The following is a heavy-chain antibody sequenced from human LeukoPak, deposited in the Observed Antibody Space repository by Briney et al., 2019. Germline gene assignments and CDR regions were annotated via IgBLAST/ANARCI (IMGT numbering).Heavy chain of an antibody. CDR2: ISAYNGNT. D-gene: IGHD3-10*01. CDR1: GYTFTSYG. J-gene: IGHJ6*03. CDR3: ARDDTMVRGVITPYYYYYMDV. Sequence: ASVKVSCKASGYTFTSYGISWVRQAPGQGLEWMGWISAYNGNTNYAQKLQGRVTMTTDTSISTAYMELSRLRSDDTAVYYCARDDTMVRGVITPYYYYYMDVWGKGTTVTVSS. V-gene: IGHV1-18*01.